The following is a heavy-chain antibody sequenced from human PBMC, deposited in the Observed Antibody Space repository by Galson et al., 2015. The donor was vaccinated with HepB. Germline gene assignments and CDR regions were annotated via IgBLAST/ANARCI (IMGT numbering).Heavy chain of an antibody. CDR1: GFTFRNAW. Sequence: SLRLSCAASGFTFRNAWMNWVRQAPGKGLEWVGRIKNRADGGARDYAAPVKGRFIISRDDSKNILYMQMNSLKTEDTAMYYCTTEMWFPIWGQGTLVTVSS. J-gene: IGHJ3*02. V-gene: IGHV3-15*07. CDR3: TTEMWFPI. D-gene: IGHD2-21*01. CDR2: IKNRADGGAR.